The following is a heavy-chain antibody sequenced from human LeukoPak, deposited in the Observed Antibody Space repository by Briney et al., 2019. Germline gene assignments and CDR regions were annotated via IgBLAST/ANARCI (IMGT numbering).Heavy chain of an antibody. J-gene: IGHJ5*02. CDR2: ISSSGSTI. Sequence: PGGSLRLSCAASGFTFSDYYMSWIRQAPGKGLEWVSYISSSGSTIYYADSVKGRFTISRDNAKNSLYLQMNSLRAEDTAVYYCARDAAVAVLNWFDPWGQGTLVTVSS. CDR3: ARDAAVAVLNWFDP. V-gene: IGHV3-11*04. D-gene: IGHD6-19*01. CDR1: GFTFSDYY.